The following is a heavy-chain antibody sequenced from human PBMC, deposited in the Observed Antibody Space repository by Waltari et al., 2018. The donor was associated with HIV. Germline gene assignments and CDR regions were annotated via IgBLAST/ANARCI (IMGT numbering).Heavy chain of an antibody. CDR2: IYHSGNT. Sequence: VQLQESGPGLVKPSETLSVTCSVSGGSITSGGYYCSWIRQPPGKGLEWIGHIYHSGNTFYNPSLRSRLSISVDTSKNQFSLEVRSVTAADTAVYYCAKTRGAAGTDYYGMDVWGQGTTVSVSS. CDR3: AKTRGAAGTDYYGMDV. J-gene: IGHJ6*02. V-gene: IGHV4-31*03. CDR1: GGSITSGGYY. D-gene: IGHD6-13*01.